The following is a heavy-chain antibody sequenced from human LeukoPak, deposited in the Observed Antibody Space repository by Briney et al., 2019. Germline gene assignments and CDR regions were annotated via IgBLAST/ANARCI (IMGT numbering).Heavy chain of an antibody. Sequence: ASVKVSCKASGYIFSNYGITWVRQAPGHGLEWMGWISGHSGNTNYAQKFQDRATMTTDTSTSTAYMELSSLRSEDTAVYYCASSFAGGGRWFDPWGQGTLVTVSS. J-gene: IGHJ5*02. CDR2: ISGHSGNT. CDR3: ASSFAGGGRWFDP. V-gene: IGHV1-18*01. D-gene: IGHD2-15*01. CDR1: GYIFSNYG.